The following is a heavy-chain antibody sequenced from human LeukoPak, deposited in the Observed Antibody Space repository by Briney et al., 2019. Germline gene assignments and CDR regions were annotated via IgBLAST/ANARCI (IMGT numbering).Heavy chain of an antibody. CDR2: INHSGST. CDR1: GGSFSGYY. J-gene: IGHJ4*02. V-gene: IGHV4-34*01. Sequence: SETLSLTCAVYGGSFSGYYWSWIRQPPGKGLGWIGEINHSGSTNYNPSLKSRVTISVDTSKNQFSLKLSSVTAADTAVYYCARGVGYCSGGSCYPDYWGQGTLVTVSS. CDR3: ARGVGYCSGGSCYPDY. D-gene: IGHD2-15*01.